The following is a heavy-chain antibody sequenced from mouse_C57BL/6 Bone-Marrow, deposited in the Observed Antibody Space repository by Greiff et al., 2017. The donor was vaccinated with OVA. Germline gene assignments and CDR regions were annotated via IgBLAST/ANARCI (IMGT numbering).Heavy chain of an antibody. V-gene: IGHV5-4*03. CDR3: ARPLYYGSSYYFDY. J-gene: IGHJ2*01. CDR1: GFTFSSYA. CDR2: ISDGGSYT. D-gene: IGHD1-1*01. Sequence: EVKLVESGGGLVKPGGSLKLSCAASGFTFSSYAMSWVRQTPEKRLEWVATISDGGSYTYYPDNVKGRFTISRDNAKNNLYLQMSHLKSEDTAMYYCARPLYYGSSYYFDYWGQGTTLTVSS.